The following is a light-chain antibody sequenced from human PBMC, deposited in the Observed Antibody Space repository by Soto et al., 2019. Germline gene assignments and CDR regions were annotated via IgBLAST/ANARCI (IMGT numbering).Light chain of an antibody. V-gene: IGKV1-39*01. J-gene: IGKJ4*01. CDR3: QQSYGTHLT. Sequence: DMEMTQSPSSLSASVGDRVTITCRASQSISNYLNWYQNKPGKVPKLLLYAASSLQSGVPTRFSGSGSGTDFTLTINSLHPEDFATYYCQQSYGTHLTLGGGTKIPIK. CDR2: AAS. CDR1: QSISNY.